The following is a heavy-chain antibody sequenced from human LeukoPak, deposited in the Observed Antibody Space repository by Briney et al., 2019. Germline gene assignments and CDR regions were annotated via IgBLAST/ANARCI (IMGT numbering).Heavy chain of an antibody. Sequence: SETLSLTCAVYGGSFSGYYWSWIRQPPGKGLEWIGEINHSGSTNYNPSFKSRVTISVDTSKNQFSLKLSSVTAADTAVYYCARGLYWSHYYYGMDVWGQGTTVTVSS. J-gene: IGHJ6*02. CDR3: ARGLYWSHYYYGMDV. D-gene: IGHD2-8*02. CDR2: INHSGST. V-gene: IGHV4-34*01. CDR1: GGSFSGYY.